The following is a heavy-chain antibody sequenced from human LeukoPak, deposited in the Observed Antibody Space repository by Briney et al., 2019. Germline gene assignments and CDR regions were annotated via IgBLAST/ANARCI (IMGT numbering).Heavy chain of an antibody. CDR3: ASVYYDSSGYVAFDI. CDR2: IYHSGST. D-gene: IGHD3-22*01. J-gene: IGHJ3*02. Sequence: KPSETLSLTCAVSGGSISSSNWWSWVRQPPGKGLEWIGEIYHSGSTNYNPSLKSRVTISVDKSKNQFSLKLSSVTAAVTAVYYCASVYYDSSGYVAFDIWGQGTMVTVSS. V-gene: IGHV4-4*02. CDR1: GGSISSSNW.